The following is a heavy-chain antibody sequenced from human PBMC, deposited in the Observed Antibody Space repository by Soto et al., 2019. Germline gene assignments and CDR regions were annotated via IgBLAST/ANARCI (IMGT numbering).Heavy chain of an antibody. CDR2: IYSGGST. CDR3: ARSDFWSGKEGMDV. J-gene: IGHJ6*02. D-gene: IGHD3-3*01. Sequence: PGGSLRLSCAASGFTVSSNYMSWVRQAPGKGLEWVSVIYSGGSTYYADSVKGRFTISRDNSKNTLYLQMNSLRAEDTAVYYCARSDFWSGKEGMDVWGQGTTVTVSS. CDR1: GFTVSSNY. V-gene: IGHV3-53*01.